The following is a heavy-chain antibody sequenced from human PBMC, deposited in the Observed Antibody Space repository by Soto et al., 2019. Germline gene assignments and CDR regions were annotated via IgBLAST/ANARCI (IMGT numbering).Heavy chain of an antibody. J-gene: IGHJ2*01. CDR1: GFTFSSYG. V-gene: IGHV3-30*18. CDR2: ISYDGSNK. Sequence: QVQLVESGGGVVQPGRSLRLSCAASGFTFSSYGMHWVRQAPGKGLEWVAVISYDGSNKYYADSVKGRFTISRDNSKNTLYLQMNSLRAEDTAVYYCAKVGIAARPWGYFDLWGRGTLVTVSS. D-gene: IGHD6-6*01. CDR3: AKVGIAARPWGYFDL.